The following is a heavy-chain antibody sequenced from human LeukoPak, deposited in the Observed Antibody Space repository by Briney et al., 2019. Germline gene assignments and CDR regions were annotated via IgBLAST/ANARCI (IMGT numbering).Heavy chain of an antibody. D-gene: IGHD7-27*01. CDR3: TRDQDLGSGMDV. CDR1: GFTFGDYA. Sequence: GGSLRLSCTASGFTFGDYAMSWVRQAPGKGLEGVGLIRSKAYGGTTEYAASVKGRFTISRDGSKSIAYLQMNSLKTEDTAVYYCTRDQDLGSGMDVWGQGTTVTVSS. J-gene: IGHJ6*02. CDR2: IRSKAYGGTT. V-gene: IGHV3-49*04.